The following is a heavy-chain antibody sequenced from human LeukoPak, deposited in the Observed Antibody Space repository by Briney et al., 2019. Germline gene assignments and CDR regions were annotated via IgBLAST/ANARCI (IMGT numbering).Heavy chain of an antibody. CDR1: GYTFTNYY. J-gene: IGHJ6*02. CDR3: AREIGMGAFDYYYYGMDV. Sequence: ASVKVSCKASGYTFTNYYMHWVRQAPGQGLEWMGIINPSGGSTSYAQKFQGRVTMTRDTSTSTVYMELSSLRSEVTAVYYCAREIGMGAFDYYYYGMDVWGQGTTVTVSS. V-gene: IGHV1-46*01. D-gene: IGHD3-16*01. CDR2: INPSGGST.